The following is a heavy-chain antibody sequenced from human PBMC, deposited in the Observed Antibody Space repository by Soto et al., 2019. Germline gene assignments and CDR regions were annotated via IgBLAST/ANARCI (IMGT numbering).Heavy chain of an antibody. CDR3: AANEVEDCSGGGCYSVGAFDI. J-gene: IGHJ3*02. CDR1: GGTFSSYA. Sequence: QVQLVQSGAEVKKPGSSVKVSCKASGGTFSSYAISWVRQAPGQGLEWMGGIIPIFGTANYAQKFQGRVTITADESTSTAYMELSSLRSEDTAVYYCAANEVEDCSGGGCYSVGAFDIWGQGTMVTVSS. D-gene: IGHD2-15*01. CDR2: IIPIFGTA. V-gene: IGHV1-69*01.